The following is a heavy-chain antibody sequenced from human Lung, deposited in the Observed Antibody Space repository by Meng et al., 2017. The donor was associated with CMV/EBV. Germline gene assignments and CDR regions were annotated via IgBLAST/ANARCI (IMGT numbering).Heavy chain of an antibody. CDR2: ININTGNP. J-gene: IGHJ4*02. D-gene: IGHD6-19*01. CDR3: ARGNGWRFDY. CDR1: GYTFTSSS. Sequence: QVHLVQSGSGVKNPGDHVKVSCQAAGYTFTSSSMNWVRHAPGQGLEWMGWININTGNPTYAQGFTGRFVFSLDTSVSTAYLQIDSLKADDTAAYYCARGNGWRFDYWGQGTLVTVSS. V-gene: IGHV7-4-1*01.